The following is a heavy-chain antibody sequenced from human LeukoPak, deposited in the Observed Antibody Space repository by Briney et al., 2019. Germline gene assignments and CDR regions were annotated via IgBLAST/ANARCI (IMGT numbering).Heavy chain of an antibody. CDR3: AKDLRPLGGSGLEGFDY. D-gene: IGHD3-3*01. V-gene: IGHV3-23*01. CDR1: GFTFSSYA. CDR2: ISGSGGST. J-gene: IGHJ4*02. Sequence: GGSLRLSCAASGFTFSSYAMSWVRQAPGKGLEWVSAISGSGGSTYYADSVKGRFTISRDNSKNTLYLQMNSLRAEDTAVYYCAKDLRPLGGSGLEGFDYWGQGTLVTVSS.